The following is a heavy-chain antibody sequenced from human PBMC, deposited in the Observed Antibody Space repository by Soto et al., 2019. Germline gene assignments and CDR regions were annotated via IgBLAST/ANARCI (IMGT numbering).Heavy chain of an antibody. D-gene: IGHD5-18*01. V-gene: IGHV4-39*01. J-gene: IGHJ4*02. CDR2: IYYSGST. Sequence: SETPSLTCTVSGGSISSRSYYWGWVRQPRGKGLEWIGSIYYSGSTYYNPSLKSRVTISVDTSKNQFSLKLSSVTAADTAVYYCARHLSTDGYSHGYYFDYWGQGTLVTVSS. CDR3: ARHLSTDGYSHGYYFDY. CDR1: GGSISSRSYY.